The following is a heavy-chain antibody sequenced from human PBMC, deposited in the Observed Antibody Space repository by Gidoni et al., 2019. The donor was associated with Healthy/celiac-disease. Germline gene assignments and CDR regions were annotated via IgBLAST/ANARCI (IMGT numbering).Heavy chain of an antibody. J-gene: IGHJ4*02. CDR1: GFTFSSYD. V-gene: IGHV3-13*04. D-gene: IGHD3-3*01. CDR3: ARGSGGGYFDY. CDR2: IGTAGDT. Sequence: VESGGGLVQPGGSLRLSCAASGFTFSSYDMHWVRQATGKGLEWVSAIGTAGDTYYPGSVKGRFTISRENAKNSLYLQMNSLRAGDTAVYYCARGSGGGYFDYWGQGTLVTVSS.